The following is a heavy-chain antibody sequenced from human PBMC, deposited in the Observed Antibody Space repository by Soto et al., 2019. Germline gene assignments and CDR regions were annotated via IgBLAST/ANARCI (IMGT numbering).Heavy chain of an antibody. CDR2: ISSSSSTI. D-gene: IGHD6-19*01. CDR3: ARDRIAVADYYYGMDV. CDR1: GFTFSSYS. J-gene: IGHJ6*02. V-gene: IGHV3-48*02. Sequence: GGSLRLSCAASGFTFSSYSMNWVRQAPGKGLEWVSYISSSSSTIYYADSVKGRFTISRDNAKNSLYLQMNSLRDEDTAVYYCARDRIAVADYYYGMDVWGQGTTVTVSS.